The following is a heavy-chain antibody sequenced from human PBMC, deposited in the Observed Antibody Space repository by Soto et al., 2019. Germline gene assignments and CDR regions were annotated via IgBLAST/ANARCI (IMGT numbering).Heavy chain of an antibody. CDR2: IGDSASST. CDR1: GFTFSNYA. Sequence: DVQLLESAGGFVQPGGSLRLSCAASGFTFSNYAMTWVRQAPGTGPEWVSTIGDSASSTYYADSVKGRFIISRDNSKSTLYQQMNSLRAEDTAVYFCAKDRGLVALEYFQYWCQSTLVTVSS. D-gene: IGHD3-9*01. V-gene: IGHV3-23*01. CDR3: AKDRGLVALEYFQY. J-gene: IGHJ1*01.